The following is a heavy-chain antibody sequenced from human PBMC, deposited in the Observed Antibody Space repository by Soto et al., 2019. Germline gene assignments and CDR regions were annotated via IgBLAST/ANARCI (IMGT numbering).Heavy chain of an antibody. J-gene: IGHJ4*02. CDR1: GFTVSSNY. CDR3: ARHGYSYGGGYFDH. Sequence: EVQLVESGGGLVQPGGSLRLSCAASGFTVSSNYMSWVRQAPGKGLERVSVIYSGGSAYYADPVKGRFTITRDNSQSSLYLQMNSRRAEDTAVYYCARHGYSYGGGYFDHWGQGTLVSVSS. CDR2: IYSGGSA. V-gene: IGHV3-66*04. D-gene: IGHD5-18*01.